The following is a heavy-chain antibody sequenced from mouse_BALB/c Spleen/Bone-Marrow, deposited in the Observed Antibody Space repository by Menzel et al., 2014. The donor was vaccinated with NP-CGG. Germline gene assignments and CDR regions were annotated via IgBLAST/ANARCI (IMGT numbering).Heavy chain of an antibody. J-gene: IGHJ4*01. Sequence: VQLQQSGAELAKPGASVKMSCKASGYTFTSYNMHWVKQTPGQGLEWIGAIYPGNGDTSYNQKFKGKATLTADKSSSTAYMQLSSLTSEDSAVYYCTREVRRYAMDYWGQGTSVTVSS. D-gene: IGHD2-14*01. V-gene: IGHV1-12*01. CDR3: TREVRRYAMDY. CDR2: IYPGNGDT. CDR1: GYTFTSYN.